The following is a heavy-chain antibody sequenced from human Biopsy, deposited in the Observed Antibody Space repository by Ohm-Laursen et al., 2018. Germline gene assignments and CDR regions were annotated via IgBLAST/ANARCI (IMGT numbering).Heavy chain of an antibody. V-gene: IGHV1-46*01. CDR2: ISPSGATT. D-gene: IGHD5-24*01. CDR3: ARAGVGSDGTDSYYYGMDV. J-gene: IGHJ6*02. Sequence: AASVKVSCKPSGNTFATYHIHWVRQAPGQGLEWMGVISPSGATTSFSQKFQGRITMTRDTSTGTAYMDLNSLGSEDTAVYYCARAGVGSDGTDSYYYGMDVWGPGTTVTVSS. CDR1: GNTFATYH.